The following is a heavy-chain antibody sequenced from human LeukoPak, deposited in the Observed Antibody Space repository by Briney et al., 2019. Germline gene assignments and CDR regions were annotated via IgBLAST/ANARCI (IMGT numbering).Heavy chain of an antibody. J-gene: IGHJ4*02. CDR3: AKERAAAVEGYFDY. D-gene: IGHD6-13*01. CDR1: GFTFSSYG. Sequence: GGSLRLSCAASGFTFSSYGMHWVRQAPGKGLEWVAFIRYDGSNKYYADSLKGRFTISRDNSKNTLYLQMNSLRAEDTAVYYCAKERAAAVEGYFDYWGQGTLVTVSS. V-gene: IGHV3-30*02. CDR2: IRYDGSNK.